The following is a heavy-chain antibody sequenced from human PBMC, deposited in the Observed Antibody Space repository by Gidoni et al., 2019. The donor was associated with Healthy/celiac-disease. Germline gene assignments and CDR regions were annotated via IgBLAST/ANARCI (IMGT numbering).Heavy chain of an antibody. Sequence: EVQLVASGGGLIQPGGSLRLPCAASGFTVSSNYMSWVRQAPGKGLELVSVIYSGGSTYYADSVKGRFTISRDNSKNTLYLQMNSLRAEDTAVYYCARGSSGYDSYYYYYYMDVWGKGTTVTVSS. V-gene: IGHV3-53*01. J-gene: IGHJ6*03. D-gene: IGHD5-12*01. CDR1: GFTVSSNY. CDR2: IYSGGST. CDR3: ARGSSGYDSYYYYYYMDV.